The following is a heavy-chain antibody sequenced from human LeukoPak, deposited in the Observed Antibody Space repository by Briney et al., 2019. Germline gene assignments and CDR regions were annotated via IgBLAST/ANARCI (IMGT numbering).Heavy chain of an antibody. CDR3: ALWGYFDSSGRHF. Sequence: SETLSLTCTVSSYSISSGYYWGWIRQPPGKGLEWLGDIYHSGSTNYNPSLKSRVTISVDTSKNQFSLNLNSVTAADTAVYYCALWGYFDSSGRHFWGQGTLVTVSS. D-gene: IGHD3-22*01. CDR1: SYSISSGYY. CDR2: IYHSGST. J-gene: IGHJ4*02. V-gene: IGHV4-38-2*02.